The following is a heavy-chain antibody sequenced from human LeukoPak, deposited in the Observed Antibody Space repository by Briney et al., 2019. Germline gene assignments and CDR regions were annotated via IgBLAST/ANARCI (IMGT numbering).Heavy chain of an antibody. CDR2: ISYDGSNK. CDR3: AKDLSCSSTSCYYYYYGMDV. V-gene: IGHV3-30*18. D-gene: IGHD2-2*01. Sequence: GGSLRLSCAASGFTFSSYGMHWVRRAPGKGLEWVAVISYDGSNKYYADSVKGRFTISRDNSKNTLYLQMNSMRAEDPAVYYCAKDLSCSSTSCYYYYYGMDVWGQGTTVTVSS. CDR1: GFTFSSYG. J-gene: IGHJ6*02.